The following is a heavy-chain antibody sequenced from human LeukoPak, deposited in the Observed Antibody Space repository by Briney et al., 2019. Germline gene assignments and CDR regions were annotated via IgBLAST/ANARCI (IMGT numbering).Heavy chain of an antibody. CDR1: RFTFTGYW. Sequence: GGSLRLSCAASRFTFTGYWMTWVRQAPGKGLEWVAFMKPEGRDKFCADSVKGRYYISRENAKNSLYLQMNSLGAEDTAVYYCARPPYPGATLCYFDSWGQGTLVTVSP. CDR2: MKPEGRDK. D-gene: IGHD2-21*01. CDR3: ARPPYPGATLCYFDS. J-gene: IGHJ4*02. V-gene: IGHV3-7*01.